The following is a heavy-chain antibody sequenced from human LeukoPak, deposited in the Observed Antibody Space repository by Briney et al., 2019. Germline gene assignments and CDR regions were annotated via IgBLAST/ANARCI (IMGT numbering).Heavy chain of an antibody. CDR2: VTSSGATI. V-gene: IGHV3-11*04. CDR1: GFTFSDYY. D-gene: IGHD3-9*01. Sequence: GGSLRLSCAASGFTFSDYYVTWVRQAPGKGLEWLSYVTSSGATINYADSVKGRFTISRDNAKSSLYLQMNGLRAEDTAVYYCARVRFFDWYYFDYWGQGALVSVSS. J-gene: IGHJ4*02. CDR3: ARVRFFDWYYFDY.